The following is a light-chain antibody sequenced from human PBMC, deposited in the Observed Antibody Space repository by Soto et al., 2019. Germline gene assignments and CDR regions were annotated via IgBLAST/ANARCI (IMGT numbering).Light chain of an antibody. CDR1: QSVSSSY. CDR2: GAS. J-gene: IGKJ1*01. Sequence: IALTKSPGTLSLSPGERATLSRRASQSVSSSYLAWYQQKPGQAPRLLIYGASSRATGIPDRFSGSGSGTDFTLTISRLEPEDFAVYYCQQYGSSPRTFGQGTKVDIK. CDR3: QQYGSSPRT. V-gene: IGKV3-20*01.